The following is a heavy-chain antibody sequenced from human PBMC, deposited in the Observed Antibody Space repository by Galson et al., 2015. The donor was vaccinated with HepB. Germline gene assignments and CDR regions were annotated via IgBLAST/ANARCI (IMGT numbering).Heavy chain of an antibody. V-gene: IGHV1-18*04. J-gene: IGHJ4*02. CDR1: GYTFTSYG. CDR3: ARAEGWTDVVVAAYFDY. D-gene: IGHD2-15*01. Sequence: SVKVSCKASGYTFTSYGISWVRQAPGQGLEWMGWISAYNGNTNYAQKLQGRVTMTTDTSTSTAYMELRSLRSDDTAVYYCARAEGWTDVVVAAYFDYWGQGTLVTVSS. CDR2: ISAYNGNT.